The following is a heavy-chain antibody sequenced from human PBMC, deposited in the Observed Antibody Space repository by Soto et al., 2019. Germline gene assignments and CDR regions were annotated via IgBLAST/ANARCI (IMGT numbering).Heavy chain of an antibody. CDR2: IYYSGST. J-gene: IGHJ5*02. CDR3: ARGQAQWRRRSWFDP. Sequence: ASETLSLTCTVSGDSISSYYWSWIRQPPGKGLEWIGYIYYSGSTNYNPSLKSRVTISVDTPKNQFSLKLTSVTAADTAVYYCARGQAQWRRRSWFDPWGQGTLVTVSS. D-gene: IGHD6-19*01. CDR1: GDSISSYY. V-gene: IGHV4-59*01.